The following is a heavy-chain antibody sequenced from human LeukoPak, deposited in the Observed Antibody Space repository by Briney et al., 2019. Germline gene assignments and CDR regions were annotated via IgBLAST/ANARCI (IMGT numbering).Heavy chain of an antibody. CDR2: INTDGSTT. V-gene: IGHV3-74*01. J-gene: IGHJ4*02. Sequence: QPGGSLRLSCVASGFTFSSYWMHWVRQAPGKGLVWVSRINTDGSTTSYADSVKGRFTISRDNAKNTVYLQMNSLRAEDTAVYYCAVTGYSSSWSFDYWGQGTLVTVSS. D-gene: IGHD6-13*01. CDR3: AVTGYSSSWSFDY. CDR1: GFTFSSYW.